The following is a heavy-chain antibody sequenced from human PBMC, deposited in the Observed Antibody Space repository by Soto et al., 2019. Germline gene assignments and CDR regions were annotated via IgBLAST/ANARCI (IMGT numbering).Heavy chain of an antibody. J-gene: IGHJ4*02. CDR3: AKGPRYYGSARSPQDFDY. D-gene: IGHD3-10*01. V-gene: IGHV3-21*04. CDR2: ISYGSSYT. Sequence: PGGSLRLSCAASGFTYSTYTMNWVRQAPGKGLEWVSSISYGSSYTYYADSVKGRFTISRDNAKNTLYLEMSSLRPEDTAVYYCAKGPRYYGSARSPQDFDYLGQGTLVTVSS. CDR1: GFTYSTYT.